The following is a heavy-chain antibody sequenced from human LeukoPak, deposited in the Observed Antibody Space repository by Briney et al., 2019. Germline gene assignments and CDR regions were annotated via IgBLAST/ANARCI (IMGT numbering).Heavy chain of an antibody. D-gene: IGHD6-19*01. J-gene: IGHJ3*02. CDR2: IYPGDSDT. V-gene: IGHV5-51*01. CDR1: GYSFTSYW. Sequence: GGSLRLSCKGSGYSFTSYWIGWVRQMPGKGLEWMGIIYPGDSDTRYSPSFQGQVTISADKSISTAYLQWSSLKASDTAMYYCARRSSGWYRAFDIWGQGTMVTVSS. CDR3: ARRSSGWYRAFDI.